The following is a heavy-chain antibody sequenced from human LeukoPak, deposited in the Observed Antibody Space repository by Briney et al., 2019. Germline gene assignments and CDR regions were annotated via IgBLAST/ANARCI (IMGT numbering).Heavy chain of an antibody. CDR2: IYTSGST. D-gene: IGHD2-8*01. J-gene: IGHJ5*02. Sequence: PSETLSLTCTVSGGSISSGDYYWSWIRQPPGKGLEWIWYIYTSGSTNYNPSLKSRVTISVDTSKNQFSLKLSSVTAADTAVYYCARRSGTGYCTNGVCYTGNWFDPWGQGTLVTVSS. V-gene: IGHV4-61*08. CDR3: ARRSGTGYCTNGVCYTGNWFDP. CDR1: GGSISSGDYY.